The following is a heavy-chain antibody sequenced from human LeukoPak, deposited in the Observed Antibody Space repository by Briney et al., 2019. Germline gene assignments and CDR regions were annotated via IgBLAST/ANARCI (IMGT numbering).Heavy chain of an antibody. CDR2: IRYDGSNK. CDR1: GFTFSSYG. Sequence: GGSLSLSCAASGFTFSSYGMHWVRQAPGKGLEWVAFIRYDGSNKYYADSVKGRFTISRDNSKNTLYLQMNSLRAEDTAVYYCAKLWPRYFDWLLSPRSAFDIRGQGTMVTVSS. CDR3: AKLWPRYFDWLLSPRSAFDI. D-gene: IGHD3-9*01. V-gene: IGHV3-30*02. J-gene: IGHJ3*02.